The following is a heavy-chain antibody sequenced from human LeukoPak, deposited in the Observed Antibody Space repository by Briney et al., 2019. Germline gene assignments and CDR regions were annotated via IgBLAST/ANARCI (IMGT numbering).Heavy chain of an antibody. D-gene: IGHD2-2*01. CDR2: ISAYNGNT. Sequence: ASVKDSCKASGYTLTSYGISWVRQAPGQGLEWMGWISAYNGNTNYAQKLQGRHTMTTDTSTSTAYMELRSLRSDGTAVYYCARDQHEIVVVPAAVDFDYWGQGTLVTVSS. CDR1: GYTLTSYG. V-gene: IGHV1-18*01. J-gene: IGHJ4*02. CDR3: ARDQHEIVVVPAAVDFDY.